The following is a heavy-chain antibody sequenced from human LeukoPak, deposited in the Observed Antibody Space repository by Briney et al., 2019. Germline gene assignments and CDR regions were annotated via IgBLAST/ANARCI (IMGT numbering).Heavy chain of an antibody. CDR1: GYTFTAYY. Sequence: ASVKVSCKASGYTFTAYYIHWVRQAPGQGLEWMGWINPNSGGTVYAQSFQGRVTMTRDTSITTAYMELSRLTSDDTAFYYCARIVSSGNFYGYWGQGTLVTVSS. J-gene: IGHJ4*02. V-gene: IGHV1-2*02. CDR3: ARIVSSGNFYGY. D-gene: IGHD3-10*01. CDR2: INPNSGGT.